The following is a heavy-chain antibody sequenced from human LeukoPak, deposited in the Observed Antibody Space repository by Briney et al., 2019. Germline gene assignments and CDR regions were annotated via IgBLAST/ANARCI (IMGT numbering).Heavy chain of an antibody. D-gene: IGHD2-2*01. J-gene: IGHJ4*02. V-gene: IGHV3-48*01. Sequence: GGSLRLSCAVSGFTFSTYWMNWVRQAPGKGLEWVSFITGSSSTIYYADSVKGRFTISRDNAKNSLYLQMNSLRAEDTAVYYCASCSSTNCYWGQGTLVTVSS. CDR2: ITGSSSTI. CDR1: GFTFSTYW. CDR3: ASCSSTNCY.